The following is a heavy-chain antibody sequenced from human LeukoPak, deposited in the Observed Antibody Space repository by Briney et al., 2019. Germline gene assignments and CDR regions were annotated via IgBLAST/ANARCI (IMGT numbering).Heavy chain of an antibody. CDR2: IYHSGNT. V-gene: IGHV4-38-2*02. J-gene: IGHJ5*02. CDR3: ARRGSADP. CDR1: GYSISSGYY. D-gene: IGHD3-16*01. Sequence: SETLSLTCTVSGYSISSGYYWGWLRQPPGKGLEWIGSIYHSGNTYYNPSLKSRVTISVDTSKNQFSLKLSSVTAADTAVYYCARRGSADPWGQGTLVTVSS.